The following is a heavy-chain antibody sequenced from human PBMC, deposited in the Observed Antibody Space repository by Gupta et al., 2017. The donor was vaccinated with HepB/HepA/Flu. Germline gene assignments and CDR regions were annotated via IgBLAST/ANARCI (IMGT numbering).Heavy chain of an antibody. J-gene: IGHJ4*02. CDR2: IYWNDDK. V-gene: IGHV2-5*01. Sequence: QITLKESGPTLVKPTQTLTLTCTFSGFSLSTSGVGVGWIRQPPGKALEWLALIYWNDDKRYSTSLKSRRNITKDTSKNQVVLTMTNMEPVDTATYYCAHMVRYYYDSSGYYQQKYYFDYWGQGTLVTVSS. CDR3: AHMVRYYYDSSGYYQQKYYFDY. CDR1: GFSLSTSGVG. D-gene: IGHD3-22*01.